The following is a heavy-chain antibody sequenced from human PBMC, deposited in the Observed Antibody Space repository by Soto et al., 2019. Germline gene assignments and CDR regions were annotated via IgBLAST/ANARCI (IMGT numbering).Heavy chain of an antibody. D-gene: IGHD6-19*01. CDR1: GGSFSGYY. J-gene: IGHJ4*02. CDR2: INPSGST. CDR3: ARLRVASTRTKDY. V-gene: IGHV4-34*01. Sequence: QVQLQQWGAGLLKPSETLSLTCAVYGGSFSGYYWSWFRQPSGKGLEWIGEINPSGSTKYNQSLQSRVTISVDTSKNQLSLTLSSVIAADTAVYYCARLRVASTRTKDYWGQGTLVTVSS.